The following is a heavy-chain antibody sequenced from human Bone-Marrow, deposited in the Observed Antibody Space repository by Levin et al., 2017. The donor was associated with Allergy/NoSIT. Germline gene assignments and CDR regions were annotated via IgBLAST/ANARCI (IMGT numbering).Heavy chain of an antibody. CDR1: GGSVSSTSYY. D-gene: IGHD2-15*01. CDR3: AREGHCSGGSCYLDY. V-gene: IGHV4-61*01. J-gene: IGHJ4*02. Sequence: SETLSLTCTVSGGSVSSTSYYWTWIRQPPGKGLEWIGYIYYSGTTNYNPSLRSRVTISIDTSKNQFSLKLTSVTAADTAVYYGAREGHCSGGSCYLDYWGQGSLVTVSS. CDR2: IYYSGTT.